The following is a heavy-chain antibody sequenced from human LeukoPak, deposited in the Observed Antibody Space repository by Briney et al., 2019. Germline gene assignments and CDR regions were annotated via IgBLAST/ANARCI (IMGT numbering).Heavy chain of an antibody. V-gene: IGHV1-2*02. Sequence: ASVKVSCKASGYTFTGYYMHWVRQAPGQGLEWMGWINPNSGGTNYAQKFQGRFTMTRDTSISTAYMELSRLRSDDTAVYYCARDRVTMVRATTKNWFDPWGQGTLVTVSS. CDR1: GYTFTGYY. D-gene: IGHD3-10*01. CDR2: INPNSGGT. CDR3: ARDRVTMVRATTKNWFDP. J-gene: IGHJ5*02.